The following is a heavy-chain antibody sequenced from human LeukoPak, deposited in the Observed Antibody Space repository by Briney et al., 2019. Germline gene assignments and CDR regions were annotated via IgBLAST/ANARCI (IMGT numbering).Heavy chain of an antibody. V-gene: IGHV3-53*01. CDR2: IYDIGST. CDR1: GFTVSSNY. J-gene: IGHJ5*02. Sequence: QSGGSLRLSCAASGFTVSSNYMSWVRQAPGTGLEWVSIIYDIGSTYYADSVKGRFTISRDNSKNTLYLQMNSLRAEDTAVYYCASSSWYNWFDPWGQGTLVTVSS. CDR3: ASSSWYNWFDP. D-gene: IGHD6-13*01.